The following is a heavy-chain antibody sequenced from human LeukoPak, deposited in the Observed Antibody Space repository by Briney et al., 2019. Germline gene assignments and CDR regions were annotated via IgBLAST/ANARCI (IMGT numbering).Heavy chain of an antibody. J-gene: IGHJ6*04. CDR1: ALSVGSLY. D-gene: IGHD6-25*01. Sequence: SETLSLTWPVYALSVGSLYSGWNRHLPGKGMEWEGSSFSIGNTTYNPSFKSGLAMSIDTSRTQSSLKLTSCTVADTALYYCARGGSGTSVDVWGKGTSVTVSS. CDR2: SFSIGNT. V-gene: IGHV4-59*02. CDR3: ARGGSGTSVDV.